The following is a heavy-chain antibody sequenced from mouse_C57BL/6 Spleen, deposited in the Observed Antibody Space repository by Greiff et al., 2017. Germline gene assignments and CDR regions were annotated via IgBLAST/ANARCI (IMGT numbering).Heavy chain of an antibody. CDR2: IDPSDSYT. Sequence: VQLQQPGAELVKPGASVKLSCKASGYTFTSYWMQWVKQRPGQGLEWIGEIDPSDSYTNYNQKFKGKATLTVDTSSSTAYMQLSSLTSEDSAVYYCARLRTGTPFAYWGQGTLVTVSA. D-gene: IGHD4-1*01. CDR3: ARLRTGTPFAY. CDR1: GYTFTSYW. V-gene: IGHV1-50*01. J-gene: IGHJ3*01.